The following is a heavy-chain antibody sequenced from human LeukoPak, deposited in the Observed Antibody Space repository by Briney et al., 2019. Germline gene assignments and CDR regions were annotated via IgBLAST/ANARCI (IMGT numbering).Heavy chain of an antibody. J-gene: IGHJ4*02. D-gene: IGHD3-10*01. CDR1: GGSISSSSYY. CDR3: ARVAGTFGSGTYYPETDY. CDR2: IYYSGST. Sequence: PSETLSLTCTVSGGSISSSSYYWGWIRQPPGKGLEWIGSIYYSGSTYYNPSLKSRVTISVDTSKNQFSLKLSSVTAADTAVYYCARVAGTFGSGTYYPETDYWGQGTLVTVSS. V-gene: IGHV4-39*07.